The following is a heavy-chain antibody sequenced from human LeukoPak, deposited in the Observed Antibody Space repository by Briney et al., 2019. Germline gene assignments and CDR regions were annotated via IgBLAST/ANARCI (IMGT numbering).Heavy chain of an antibody. CDR1: GFTFSSYS. J-gene: IGHJ4*02. D-gene: IGHD2-15*01. V-gene: IGHV3-48*01. CDR2: ISSSSSTI. CDR3: ARDRGYCSGGSCPYYFDY. Sequence: GGSLRLSCAASGFTFSSYSMNWVRQAPGKGLEWVSYISSSSSTIYYAGSVKGQFTISRDNAKNSLYLQMNSLRAEDTAVYYCARDRGYCSGGSCPYYFDYWGQGTLVTVSS.